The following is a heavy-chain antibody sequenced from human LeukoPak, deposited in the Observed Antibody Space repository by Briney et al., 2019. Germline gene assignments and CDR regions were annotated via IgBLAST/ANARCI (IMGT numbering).Heavy chain of an antibody. CDR1: GYTFTSYA. Sequence: ASVKVSCKASGYTFTSYAMHWVRQAPGQRHEWMGWINAGNGNTKYSQKFQGRVTITRDTSASTAYMELSSLRSEDTAVYYCARVLGPGTGYCSGGSCYSITDDAFDIWGQGTMVTVSS. V-gene: IGHV1-3*01. D-gene: IGHD2-15*01. J-gene: IGHJ3*02. CDR3: ARVLGPGTGYCSGGSCYSITDDAFDI. CDR2: INAGNGNT.